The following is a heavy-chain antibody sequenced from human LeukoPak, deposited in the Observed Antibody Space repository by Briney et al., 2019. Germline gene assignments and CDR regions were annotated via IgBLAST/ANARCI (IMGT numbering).Heavy chain of an antibody. CDR3: ARDAPVLLWFGGRVNDAFDI. J-gene: IGHJ3*02. CDR2: ISAYNGNT. CDR1: GGTFSSYA. V-gene: IGHV1-18*01. Sequence: ASVKVSCKASGGTFSSYAISWVRQAPGQGLEWMGWISAYNGNTNYAQKLQGRVTMTTDTSTSTAYMELRSLRSDDTAVYYCARDAPVLLWFGGRVNDAFDIWGQGTMVTVSS. D-gene: IGHD3-10*01.